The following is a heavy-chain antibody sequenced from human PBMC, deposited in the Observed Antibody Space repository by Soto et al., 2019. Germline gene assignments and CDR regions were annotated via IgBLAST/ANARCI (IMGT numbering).Heavy chain of an antibody. CDR1: GGSISNNNYY. Sequence: KASETLSLTCSVSGGSISNNNYYWGWIRQPPGKALEWIGSIYYSGSTYYNPSLESRVSISVDTSKNQFSLQLNSVTPEDTAVYYCARDLYSSSGNWFDPWGQGTLVTV. CDR2: IYYSGST. D-gene: IGHD6-6*01. V-gene: IGHV4-39*02. CDR3: ARDLYSSSGNWFDP. J-gene: IGHJ5*02.